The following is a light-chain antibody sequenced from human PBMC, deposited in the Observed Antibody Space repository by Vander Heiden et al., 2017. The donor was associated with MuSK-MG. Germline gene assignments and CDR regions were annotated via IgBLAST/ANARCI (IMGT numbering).Light chain of an antibody. CDR2: DTS. V-gene: IGLV7-46*01. J-gene: IGLJ2*01. Sequence: QPVVTQEPALTVSPGGTVTLTGRPRPGAVTSGHYPYWFQQKPGQAPRTLIYDTSNKHTCTPARFSGSLLGGKAALTLSGAQPEDEAEYYCLLSYSGGGVFGGGTKLTVL. CDR3: LLSYSGGGV. CDR1: PGAVTSGHY.